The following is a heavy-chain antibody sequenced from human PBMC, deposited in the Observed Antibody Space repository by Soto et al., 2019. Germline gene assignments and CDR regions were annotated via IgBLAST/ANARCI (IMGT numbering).Heavy chain of an antibody. CDR3: AKDGCPDGICYVRDHLFDP. Sequence: SLRLSLAASGFTFRNYGMHWVGQAPGKGLEGVALISYDGVNQYYGDSARGRFTITRDNSKNTVFLQMNSLREEDTAVYYCAKDGCPDGICYVRDHLFDPWGQGAQVTVSS. CDR2: ISYDGVNQ. CDR1: GFTFRNYG. V-gene: IGHV3-30*18. J-gene: IGHJ5*02. D-gene: IGHD2-8*01.